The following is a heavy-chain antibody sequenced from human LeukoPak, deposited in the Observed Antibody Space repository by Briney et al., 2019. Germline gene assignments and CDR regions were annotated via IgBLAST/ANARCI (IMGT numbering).Heavy chain of an antibody. CDR3: AREGYDFWSGYCGIDY. CDR2: TRNKANSYTT. CDR1: GFTFSDHY. J-gene: IGHJ4*02. V-gene: IGHV3-72*01. D-gene: IGHD3-3*01. Sequence: PGGSLRLPCAASGFTFSDHYMDWVRQAPGKGLEWVGRTRNKANSYTTEYAASVKGRFTISRDDSKNSLYLQMNSLKTEDTAVYYCAREGYDFWSGYCGIDYWGQGTLVTVSS.